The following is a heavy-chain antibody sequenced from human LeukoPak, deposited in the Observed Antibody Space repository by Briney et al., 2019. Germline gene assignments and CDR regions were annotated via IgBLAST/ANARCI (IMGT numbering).Heavy chain of an antibody. CDR3: ARVKFYSGYGLPNPPYKYGMDV. CDR2: ISAYNGNT. Sequence: ASVKVSCKASGYTFTSYGISWVRQAPGQGLEWMGWISAYNGNTNYAQKLQGRVTMTTDTSTSTAYMELGSLRSDDTAVYYCARVKFYSGYGLPNPPYKYGMDVWGQGTTVTVSS. CDR1: GYTFTSYG. V-gene: IGHV1-18*01. J-gene: IGHJ6*02. D-gene: IGHD5-12*01.